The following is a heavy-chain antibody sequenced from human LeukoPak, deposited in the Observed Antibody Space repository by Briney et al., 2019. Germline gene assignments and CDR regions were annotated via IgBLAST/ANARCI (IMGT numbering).Heavy chain of an antibody. CDR2: ISAFNGNT. J-gene: IGHJ4*02. V-gene: IGHV1-18*01. D-gene: IGHD5-12*01. CDR1: GYMFNIYG. Sequence: ASVKVSCKASGYMFNIYGISWVRQALGQGLELMGWISAFNGNTNYARNFQDRVTMTTDTSTSTAYMELTSLSSDDTAVYYCARSPPSTGYDRFDTWGQGTLVTVSS. CDR3: ARSPPSTGYDRFDT.